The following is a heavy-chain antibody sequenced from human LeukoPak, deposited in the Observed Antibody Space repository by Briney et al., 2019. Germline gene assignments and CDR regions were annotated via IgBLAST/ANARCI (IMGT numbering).Heavy chain of an antibody. J-gene: IGHJ3*02. CDR2: IIPIFGTA. CDR1: GYSFTDYY. Sequence: GASVKVSCKTSGYSFTDYYIHWVRQAPGLGLEWMGGIIPIFGTANYAQKFQGRVTITADESTSTAYMELSSLRSEDTAVYYCARVRIQLWSNDAFDIWGQGTMVTVSS. CDR3: ARVRIQLWSNDAFDI. D-gene: IGHD5-18*01. V-gene: IGHV1-69*13.